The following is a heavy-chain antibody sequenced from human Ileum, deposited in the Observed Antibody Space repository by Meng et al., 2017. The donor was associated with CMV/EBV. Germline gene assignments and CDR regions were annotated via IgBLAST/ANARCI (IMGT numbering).Heavy chain of an antibody. J-gene: IGHJ4*02. CDR3: TSLLAAAVAFDY. CDR2: IRSKAYGGTT. Sequence: GGSLRLSCTASGFTFGDYAMSWVRQAPGKGLEWVGFIRSKAYGGTTEYAASVKGRFTISRDDSKSIAYLQMNSLKTEDTAVYYCTSLLAAAVAFDYWGQGTLVTVSS. V-gene: IGHV3-49*04. D-gene: IGHD6-13*01. CDR1: GFTFGDYA.